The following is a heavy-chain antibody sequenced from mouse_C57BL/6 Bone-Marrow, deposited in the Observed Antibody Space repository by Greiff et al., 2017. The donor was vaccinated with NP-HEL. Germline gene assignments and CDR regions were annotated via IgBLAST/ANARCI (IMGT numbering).Heavy chain of an antibody. J-gene: IGHJ1*03. V-gene: IGHV5-6*01. Sequence: EVKLVESGGDLVKPGGSLKLSCAASGFTFSSYGMSWVRQTPDKRLEWVATISSGGSYTYYPDSVKVRFTISRDNAKNTLYLQMSSLKSEDTAMYYCARHRGFWYFDVWGTGTTVTVSS. CDR1: GFTFSSYG. D-gene: IGHD3-3*01. CDR2: ISSGGSYT. CDR3: ARHRGFWYFDV.